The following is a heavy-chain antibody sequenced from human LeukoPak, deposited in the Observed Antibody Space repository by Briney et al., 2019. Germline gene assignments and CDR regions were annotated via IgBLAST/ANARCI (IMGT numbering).Heavy chain of an antibody. CDR1: GGSFSGYY. CDR3: ARGHYYDSSGYYSFDY. CDR2: INHSGST. Sequence: PSETLSLTCAVYGGSFSGYYWSWIRQPPGKGLEWIGEINHSGSTNYNPSLKSRVTISVDTSKNQFSLKLSSVTAADTAVYYCARGHYYDSSGYYSFDYWGQGTLVTVSS. V-gene: IGHV4-34*01. D-gene: IGHD3-22*01. J-gene: IGHJ4*02.